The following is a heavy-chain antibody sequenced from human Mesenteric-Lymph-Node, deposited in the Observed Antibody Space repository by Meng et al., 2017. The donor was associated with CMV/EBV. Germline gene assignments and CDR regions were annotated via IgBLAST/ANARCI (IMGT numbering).Heavy chain of an antibody. V-gene: IGHV4-38-2*02. CDR3: AISWGSSSWPIDY. J-gene: IGHJ4*02. D-gene: IGHD6-13*01. Sequence: SETLSLTCTVSGYSISSGYYWGWIRQPPGKGLEWIGSIYYSGSTYYNPSLKSRVTISVDTSKNQFSLKLSSVTAADTAVYYCAISWGSSSWPIDYWGQGTLVTVSS. CDR2: IYYSGST. CDR1: GYSISSGYY.